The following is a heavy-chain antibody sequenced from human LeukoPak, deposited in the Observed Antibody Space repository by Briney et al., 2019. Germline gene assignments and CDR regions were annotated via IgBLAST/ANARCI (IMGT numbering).Heavy chain of an antibody. CDR1: GGSFSGYY. Sequence: AETLSLTCAVYGGSFSGYYWSWIRQPPGKGLEWIGEINHSGSTNYNPSLKSRVTISVDTSKNQFSLKLSSVTAADTAVYYCARTGYMVRGVIRYYYGMDVWGQGTTVTVSS. CDR2: INHSGST. CDR3: ARTGYMVRGVIRYYYGMDV. V-gene: IGHV4-34*01. J-gene: IGHJ6*02. D-gene: IGHD3-10*01.